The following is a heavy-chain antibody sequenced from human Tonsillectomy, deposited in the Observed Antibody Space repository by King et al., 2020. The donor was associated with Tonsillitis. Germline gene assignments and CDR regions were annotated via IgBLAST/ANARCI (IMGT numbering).Heavy chain of an antibody. CDR1: GFTFSDHY. J-gene: IGHJ6*02. V-gene: IGHV3-11*01. D-gene: IGHD2-15*01. CDR3: ARGPCSGGSCYLYGMDV. CDR2: IGSSGSSI. Sequence: VQLVESGGGLVKPGGSLRLSCAASGFTFSDHYMTRIRQAPGKGLEWISYIGSSGSSIYYADSVKGRFTISRDNAKDSLFLHMNSLTAEDTAVYYCARGPCSGGSCYLYGMDVWGQGTTVTVSS.